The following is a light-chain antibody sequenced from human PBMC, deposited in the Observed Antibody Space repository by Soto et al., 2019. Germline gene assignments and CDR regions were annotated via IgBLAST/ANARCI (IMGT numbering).Light chain of an antibody. J-gene: IGKJ4*02. Sequence: EIVMTQSPATLSVSPGERATLSCRASQSVSSNFAWYQQKPGHAPRLLIYGASTRATGIPATFSASGYGTEFALIIRSLQYEDFAVYHCQQYKNGPLTLGGGTQVEIK. V-gene: IGKV3-15*01. CDR2: GAS. CDR1: QSVSSN. CDR3: QQYKNGPLT.